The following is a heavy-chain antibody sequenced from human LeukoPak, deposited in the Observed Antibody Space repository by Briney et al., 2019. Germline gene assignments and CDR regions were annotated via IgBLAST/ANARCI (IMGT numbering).Heavy chain of an antibody. CDR1: GLTFSSHW. J-gene: IGHJ4*02. D-gene: IGHD3-22*01. CDR3: AREPPEDYYDNPYIDY. CDR2: ITNDGSST. V-gene: IGHV3-74*01. Sequence: GGSLRLSCAASGLTFSSHWMHWVRQALGKGLVWVSRITNDGSSTTYADSVKGRFTISRDNAKNMLYLQVNSLRAEDTAVYYCAREPPEDYYDNPYIDYWGQGTLVTVSS.